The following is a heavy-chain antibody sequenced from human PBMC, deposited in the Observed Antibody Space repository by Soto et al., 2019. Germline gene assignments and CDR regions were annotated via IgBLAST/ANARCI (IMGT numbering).Heavy chain of an antibody. J-gene: IGHJ6*02. CDR3: AKDYTMVRGLSYYYYGMDV. CDR1: GFTFSSYA. Sequence: GGSLRLSCAASGFTFSSYAMSWVRQAPGKGLEWVSAISGSGGSTYYADSVKGRFTISRDNSKNKLYLQMNSLRAEDTAVYYCAKDYTMVRGLSYYYYGMDVWGQGTTVTVSS. D-gene: IGHD3-10*01. CDR2: ISGSGGST. V-gene: IGHV3-23*01.